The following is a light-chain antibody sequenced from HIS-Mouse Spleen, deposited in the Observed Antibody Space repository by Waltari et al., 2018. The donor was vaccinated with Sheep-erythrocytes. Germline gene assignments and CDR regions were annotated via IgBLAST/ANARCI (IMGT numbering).Light chain of an antibody. Sequence: SYELTQPPSVSVSPGQTARITCSGDALPKQYAYWYQQKPGQSPVLVIYKDSERPAGIPGRFSDSSSGTKVTLTISGGQAEDEADYYCQSADSSGTYRVFGGGTKLTVL. CDR3: QSADSSGTYRV. CDR1: ALPKQY. J-gene: IGLJ2*01. V-gene: IGLV3-25*03. CDR2: KDS.